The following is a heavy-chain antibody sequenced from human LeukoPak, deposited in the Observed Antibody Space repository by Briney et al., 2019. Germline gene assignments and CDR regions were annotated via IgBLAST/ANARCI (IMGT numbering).Heavy chain of an antibody. CDR1: GYSFTGYY. J-gene: IGHJ4*02. CDR3: ARRPDYGDY. Sequence: ASVKVSCKASGYSFTGYYIHWVRQAPGQGLEWMGWISPNGGGTNYAQKFQGRVTMTRDTSISTVYMELSGLRSDDTAVYYCARRPDYGDYWGQGTLVTVSS. V-gene: IGHV1-2*02. CDR2: ISPNGGGT.